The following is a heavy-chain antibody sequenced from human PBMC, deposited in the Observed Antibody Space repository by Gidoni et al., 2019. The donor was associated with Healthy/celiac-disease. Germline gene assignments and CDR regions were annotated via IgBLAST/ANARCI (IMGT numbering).Heavy chain of an antibody. CDR2: ISGSGGST. CDR1: GFTFSSYA. CDR3: AKDESARVVTAILGPLFDY. Sequence: EVQLLESGGGLVQHGGSLRLSCAASGFTFSSYAMSWVRQAPGKGLEWCSAISGSGGSTYYADSVKGLFTISRDNSKNTLYLQMNSLRAEDTAVYYCAKDESARVVTAILGPLFDYWGQGTLVTVSS. D-gene: IGHD2-21*02. V-gene: IGHV3-23*01. J-gene: IGHJ4*02.